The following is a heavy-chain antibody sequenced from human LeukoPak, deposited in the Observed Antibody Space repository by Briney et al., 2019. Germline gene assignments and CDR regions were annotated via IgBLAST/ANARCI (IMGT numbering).Heavy chain of an antibody. V-gene: IGHV3-7*01. D-gene: IGHD6-13*01. CDR2: IKQDGSEK. Sequence: GGSLRLSCAASGFIFSSYWMSWVRQAPGKGLEWVANIKQDGSEKYYVDSVKGRFTISRDNAKNSLYLQMNSLRAEDTAVYYCARDDSSSPFDYWGQGTLVTVSS. J-gene: IGHJ4*02. CDR3: ARDDSSSPFDY. CDR1: GFIFSSYW.